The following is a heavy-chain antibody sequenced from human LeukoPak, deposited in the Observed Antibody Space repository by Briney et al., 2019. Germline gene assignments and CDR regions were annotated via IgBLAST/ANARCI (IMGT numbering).Heavy chain of an antibody. D-gene: IGHD6-6*01. CDR1: GGSISSGDYY. V-gene: IGHV4-30-4*08. J-gene: IGHJ6*03. CDR3: ASGLAARPGDYSYYMDV. Sequence: SETLSLTCTVSGGSISSGDYYWSWIRQPPGKGLEWIGYIYYSGSTYYNPSLKSRVTISVDTSKNQFSLKLSSVTAADTAVYYCASGLAARPGDYSYYMDVWGKGTTVTVSS. CDR2: IYYSGST.